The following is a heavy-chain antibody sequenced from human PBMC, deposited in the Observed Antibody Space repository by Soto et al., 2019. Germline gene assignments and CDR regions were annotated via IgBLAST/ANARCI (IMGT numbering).Heavy chain of an antibody. V-gene: IGHV3-30*18. J-gene: IGHJ4*02. CDR1: GFTFSSYG. Sequence: QVQLVESGGGVVQPGRSLRLSCAASGFTFSSYGMHWVRQAPGKGLEWVAVISYDGSNKYYADSVKGRFTISRDNSKNTLDLQMNSLRAEDTAVYYCAKDREPIAVAGLFDYWGQGTLVTVSS. D-gene: IGHD6-19*01. CDR3: AKDREPIAVAGLFDY. CDR2: ISYDGSNK.